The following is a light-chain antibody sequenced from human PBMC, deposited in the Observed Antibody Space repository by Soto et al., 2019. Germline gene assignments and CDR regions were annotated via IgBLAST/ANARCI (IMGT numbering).Light chain of an antibody. J-gene: IGLJ1*01. CDR3: CSYAGSYTYV. Sequence: QSVLAQPRSVSGSPGQSVTISCTGTSSDVGGYNYVSRYQHHPGKAPKFMIYDVNKRPSGVPDRFSGSKSGDTASLTISGLQAEDEADYYCCSYAGSYTYVFGTGTKVTVL. CDR1: SSDVGGYNY. CDR2: DVN. V-gene: IGLV2-11*01.